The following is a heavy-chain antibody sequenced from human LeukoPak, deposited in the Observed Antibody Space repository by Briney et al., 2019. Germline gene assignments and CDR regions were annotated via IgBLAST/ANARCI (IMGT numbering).Heavy chain of an antibody. J-gene: IGHJ4*02. CDR3: ARVWGYYYDSSGYSDFDY. V-gene: IGHV1-18*01. CDR1: GYTFTTYG. D-gene: IGHD3-22*01. Sequence: ASVRVSSTASGYTFTTYGITWVRQAPGHRLEWMGWISAYNGNTSYAQKFQGRVTMTIDTSTSTAYMELRSLKSDDTAVYYCARVWGYYYDSSGYSDFDYWGQGTLVTVSS. CDR2: ISAYNGNT.